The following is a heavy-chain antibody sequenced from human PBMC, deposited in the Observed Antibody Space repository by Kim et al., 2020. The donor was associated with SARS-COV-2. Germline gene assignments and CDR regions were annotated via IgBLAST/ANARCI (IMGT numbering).Heavy chain of an antibody. D-gene: IGHD6-6*01. CDR1: GYTFTGYY. Sequence: ASVKVSCKASGYTFTGYYMHWVRQAPGQGLEWMGRINPNSGGTNYAQKFQGRVTMTRDTSISTAYMELSRLRSDDTAVYYCARMGVIAARPYWYFDLWGRGTLVTVSS. V-gene: IGHV1-2*06. CDR2: INPNSGGT. J-gene: IGHJ2*01. CDR3: ARMGVIAARPYWYFDL.